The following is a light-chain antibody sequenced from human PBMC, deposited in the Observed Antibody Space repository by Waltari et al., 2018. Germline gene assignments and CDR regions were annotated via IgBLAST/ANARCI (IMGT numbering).Light chain of an antibody. CDR2: DAT. V-gene: IGLV2-14*03. CDR1: SSDVGTYKF. CDR3: NSYTTSGTVV. Sequence: QSALTQPASVSGSPGQSITIPCTGTSSDVGTYKFVSWYHQHPGKVPKLIIYDATDRPAGVSRRVAGSKSGNTASLTISGLQAEDEGDYYCNSYTTSGTVVFGGGTKLTVL. J-gene: IGLJ2*01.